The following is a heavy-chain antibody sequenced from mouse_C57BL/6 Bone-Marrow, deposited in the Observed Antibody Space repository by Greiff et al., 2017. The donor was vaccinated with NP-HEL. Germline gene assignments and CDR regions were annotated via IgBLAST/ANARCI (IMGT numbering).Heavy chain of an antibody. CDR2: IYPGSGST. J-gene: IGHJ2*01. V-gene: IGHV1-55*01. CDR3: ARRGGLRGYFDY. Sequence: VQLQQPGAELVKPGASVKMSCKASGYTFTSYWITWVKQRPGQGLEWIGDIYPGSGSTNYNEKFKSKATLTVDTSSSTAYMQLSSLTSEDSAVYYCARRGGLRGYFDYWGQGTTLTVSS. CDR1: GYTFTSYW. D-gene: IGHD2-4*01.